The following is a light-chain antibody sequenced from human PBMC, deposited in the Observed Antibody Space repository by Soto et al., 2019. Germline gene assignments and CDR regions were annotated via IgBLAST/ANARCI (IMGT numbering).Light chain of an antibody. V-gene: IGKV1-9*01. Sequence: DIQLTQSPSFLSASVGDRVTIACRASQGISFYLACYQQKPGKAPKPLIYAASTLQSGVPSRVIGSGSGTEFTLTISSLQPEDFATYDCQWINSYTFLTFGGGTKLEIK. CDR3: QWINSYTFLT. CDR2: AAS. CDR1: QGISFY. J-gene: IGKJ4*01.